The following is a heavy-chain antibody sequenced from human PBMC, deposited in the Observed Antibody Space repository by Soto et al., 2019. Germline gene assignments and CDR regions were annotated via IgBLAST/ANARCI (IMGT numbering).Heavy chain of an antibody. D-gene: IGHD2-2*01. CDR3: ARDQPNIVLVPAASGGLWQLGWFDP. CDR2: IYYSGST. V-gene: IGHV4-61*01. Sequence: QVQLQESGPGLVKPSETLSLTCTVSGGSVSSGSYYWSWIRQPPGKGLEWIGYIYYSGSTNYNPSLKGRVTISVDTSKNQFSLKLSSVTAADTAVYYCARDQPNIVLVPAASGGLWQLGWFDPWGQGTLVTVSS. J-gene: IGHJ5*02. CDR1: GGSVSSGSYY.